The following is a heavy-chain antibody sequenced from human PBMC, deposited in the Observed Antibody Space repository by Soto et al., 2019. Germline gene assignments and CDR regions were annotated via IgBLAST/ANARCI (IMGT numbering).Heavy chain of an antibody. J-gene: IGHJ5*02. CDR3: ARGANLVVVAEKWFDP. V-gene: IGHV1-46*01. CDR2: INPSGGST. CDR1: GYTFTSYY. Sequence: ASVKVSCKASGYTFTSYYMHWVRQAPGQGLEWMGIINPSGGSTSYAQKFQGRVTMTRDTSTSTVYMELSSLRSEDTAVYCCARGANLVVVAEKWFDPWGQGTLVTVSS. D-gene: IGHD2-15*01.